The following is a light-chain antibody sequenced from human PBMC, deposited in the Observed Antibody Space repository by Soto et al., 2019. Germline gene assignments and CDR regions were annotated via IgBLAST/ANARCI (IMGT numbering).Light chain of an antibody. CDR3: QQTFSIPRT. CDR1: QNVRSY. J-gene: IGKJ4*02. V-gene: IGKV1-39*01. CDR2: ESS. Sequence: DMQLTQSPSSLSASVGDRVTITCRASQNVRSYLNWYQQKPGKAPKLLIYESSTLESGVPSKFSGDGYGTHFTLTIRSLQPEDFEIYYCQQTFSIPRTFGPGTKVEIX.